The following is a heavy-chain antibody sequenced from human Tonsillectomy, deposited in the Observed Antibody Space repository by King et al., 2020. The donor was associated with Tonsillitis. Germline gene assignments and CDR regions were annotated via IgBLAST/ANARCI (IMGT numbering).Heavy chain of an antibody. CDR3: ARQYAYDYPFDY. Sequence: VQLQESGPGLVKPSETLSLTCTVSGGSISTYYWSWIRQPPGKGLEWLGYIYNSGSTNYNPSLKSRVTISVDTSKNQFSLKLSSVTAADTAVYYCARQYAYDYPFDYWGQGTLVTVSS. CDR2: IYNSGST. V-gene: IGHV4-59*01. CDR1: GGSISTYY. D-gene: IGHD3-16*01. J-gene: IGHJ4*02.